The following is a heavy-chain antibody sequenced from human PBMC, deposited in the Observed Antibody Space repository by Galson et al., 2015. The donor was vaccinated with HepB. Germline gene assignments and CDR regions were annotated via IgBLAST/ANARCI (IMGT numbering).Heavy chain of an antibody. V-gene: IGHV3-33*01. Sequence: SLRLSCAASGFTFSSYGMHWVRQAPGKGLEWVAVIWYDGSNKYYADSVKGRFTISRDNSKNTLYLQMNSLRAEDTAVYYCARRGSSYHHYNTFDYWGQGTLVTVSS. CDR2: IWYDGSNK. D-gene: IGHD2-15*01. J-gene: IGHJ4*02. CDR3: ARRGSSYHHYNTFDY. CDR1: GFTFSSYG.